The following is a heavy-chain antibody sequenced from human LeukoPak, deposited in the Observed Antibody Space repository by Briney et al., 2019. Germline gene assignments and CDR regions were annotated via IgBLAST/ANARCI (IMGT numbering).Heavy chain of an antibody. D-gene: IGHD6-13*01. V-gene: IGHV3-74*01. CDR3: ARAGITTTGPLFQH. CDR1: GFIFSDYW. J-gene: IGHJ1*01. Sequence: QAGGSLRLSCAASGFIFSDYWMHWVRHAPGKGLVWVSRINSDGSSTSHADSVKGRFTISRDNAKNTLYLQMNSLRAEDTAVYYCARAGITTTGPLFQHWGQGTLVTVSS. CDR2: INSDGSST.